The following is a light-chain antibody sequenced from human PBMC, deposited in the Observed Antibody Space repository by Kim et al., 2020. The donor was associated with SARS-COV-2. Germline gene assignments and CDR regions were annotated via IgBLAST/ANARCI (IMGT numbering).Light chain of an antibody. CDR3: QSYDSSLSGWV. V-gene: IGLV1-40*01. CDR1: SSNIGSGYA. CDR2: GNS. J-gene: IGLJ3*02. Sequence: RVTISCKGSSSNIGSGYAVHWYQQLPGTAPKLLIYGNSNRPSGVPDRFSGSKSGTSASLAITGLQAEDEADYYCQSYDSSLSGWVFGGGTQLTVL.